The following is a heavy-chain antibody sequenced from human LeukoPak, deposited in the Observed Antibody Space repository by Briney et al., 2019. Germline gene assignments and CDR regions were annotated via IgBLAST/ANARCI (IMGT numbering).Heavy chain of an antibody. Sequence: SETLSLTRTVSGGSISSDSYYWAWIRQPPGKGLEWIGYIYHSGSTYYNPSLKSRVTISVDRSKNQFSLKLSSVTAADTAVYYCARASGIAAAHWFDPWGQGTLVTVSS. CDR1: GGSISSDSYY. V-gene: IGHV4-30-2*01. CDR2: IYHSGST. CDR3: ARASGIAAAHWFDP. J-gene: IGHJ5*02. D-gene: IGHD6-13*01.